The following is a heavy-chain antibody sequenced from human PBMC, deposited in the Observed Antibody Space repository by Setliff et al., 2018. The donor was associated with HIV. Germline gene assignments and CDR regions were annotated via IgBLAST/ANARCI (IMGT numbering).Heavy chain of an antibody. CDR3: ARGKVLRGNILYY. CDR1: GYTLTELS. Sequence: ASVKVSCKVSGYTLTELSRHWVRQAPGKGLEWMGGFDPEDGNTIYAQKFQGRVTMTRNTSISTAYMDLSSLRSEDTAVYYCARGKVLRGNILYYWGQGTLVTVSS. V-gene: IGHV1-24*01. J-gene: IGHJ4*02. CDR2: FDPEDGNT. D-gene: IGHD2-8*01.